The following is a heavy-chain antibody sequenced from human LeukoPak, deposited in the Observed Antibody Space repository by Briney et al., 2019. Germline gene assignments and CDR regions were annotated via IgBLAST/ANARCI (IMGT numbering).Heavy chain of an antibody. Sequence: PSETLSLTCTVSGGSISSYYWSWIRQPPGKGLEWIGFAYYSGSTDYNPSLVSRVTISVDTSKNQFSLRLSSVTAADTAVYYCARVPTTIGWYYFDYWGQGTLVTVSS. V-gene: IGHV4-59*01. CDR3: ARVPTTIGWYYFDY. CDR2: AYYSGST. J-gene: IGHJ4*02. CDR1: GGSISSYY. D-gene: IGHD6-19*01.